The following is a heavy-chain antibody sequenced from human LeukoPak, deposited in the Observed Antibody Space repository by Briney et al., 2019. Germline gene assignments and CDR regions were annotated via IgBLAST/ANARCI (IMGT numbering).Heavy chain of an antibody. CDR3: ARDFSSSSDFDY. CDR2: IIPIFGTA. D-gene: IGHD6-6*01. CDR1: GYTFTAYY. J-gene: IGHJ4*02. Sequence: SVKVSCKASGYTFTAYYIHWVRQAPGQGLEWMGGIIPIFGTANYAQKFQGRVTITTDESTSTAYMELSSLRSEDTAVYYCARDFSSSSDFDYWGQGTLVTVSS. V-gene: IGHV1-69*05.